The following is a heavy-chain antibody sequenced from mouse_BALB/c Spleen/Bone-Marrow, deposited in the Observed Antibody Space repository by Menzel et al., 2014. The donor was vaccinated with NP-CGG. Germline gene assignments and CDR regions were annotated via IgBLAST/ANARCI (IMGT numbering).Heavy chain of an antibody. D-gene: IGHD2-14*01. J-gene: IGHJ4*01. CDR2: ISNYYGDA. V-gene: IGHV1S137*01. Sequence: VQLQQSGAELVRPGVSVKISCKGSGYTFTDYAMHWVKQSHAKGLEWIGLISNYYGDASYNQKFKGKATMTVDKSSSTAYMELARLTSEDSAIYYCARSGKVRNAMDYRGQGTSVTVS. CDR3: ARSGKVRNAMDY. CDR1: GYTFTDYA.